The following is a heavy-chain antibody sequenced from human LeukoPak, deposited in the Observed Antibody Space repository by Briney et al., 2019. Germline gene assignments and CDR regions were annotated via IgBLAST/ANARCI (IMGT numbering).Heavy chain of an antibody. Sequence: SETLSLTCAVYGGSFSGYYWSWIRQPPGKGLEWIGEINHSGSTNYNPSLKSRVTISVDTSKNQFSLKLSSVTAADTAVYYCVRRGYSGSASYSFDYWGQGTLVTVSS. CDR1: GGSFSGYY. CDR2: INHSGST. J-gene: IGHJ4*02. D-gene: IGHD3-10*01. CDR3: VRRGYSGSASYSFDY. V-gene: IGHV4-34*01.